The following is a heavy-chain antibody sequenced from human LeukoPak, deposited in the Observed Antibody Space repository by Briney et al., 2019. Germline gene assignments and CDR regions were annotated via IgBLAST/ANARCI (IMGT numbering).Heavy chain of an antibody. CDR2: INPNSGGT. CDR1: GYTFTGYY. V-gene: IGHV1-2*02. Sequence: GASVTVSCKASGYTFTGYYMHWVRQAPGQGLEWMGWINPNSGGTNYAQKFQGRVTMTRDTSISTAYMELSRLRSDDTAVYYCARAHIITMVRGVRGSFDYWGQGTLVTVSS. CDR3: ARAHIITMVRGVRGSFDY. D-gene: IGHD3-10*01. J-gene: IGHJ4*02.